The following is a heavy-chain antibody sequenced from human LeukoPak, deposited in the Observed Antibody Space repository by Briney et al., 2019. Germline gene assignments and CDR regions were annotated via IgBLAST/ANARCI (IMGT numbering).Heavy chain of an antibody. CDR2: ISWNSGSI. D-gene: IGHD6-19*01. Sequence: GRSLRLSCAASGFTFDDYAMHWVRQAPGKGLEWVSGISWNSGSIGYADSVKGRFTISRDNAKNSLYLQMNSLRAEDTALYYCAKDRRRAVAGLFAYWGQGTLVTVSS. J-gene: IGHJ4*02. CDR1: GFTFDDYA. CDR3: AKDRRRAVAGLFAY. V-gene: IGHV3-9*01.